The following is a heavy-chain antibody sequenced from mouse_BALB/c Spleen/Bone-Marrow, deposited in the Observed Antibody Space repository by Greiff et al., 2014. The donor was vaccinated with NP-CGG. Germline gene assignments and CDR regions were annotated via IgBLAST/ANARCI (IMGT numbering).Heavy chain of an antibody. CDR2: ISDGGSYT. CDR1: GFTFSDYY. J-gene: IGHJ3*01. V-gene: IGHV5-4*02. D-gene: IGHD1-1*01. CDR3: ANYYGSTWFAY. Sequence: EVHLVESGGGLVKPGGSLKLSCAASGFTFSDYYMYWVRQTPEKRLEWVATISDGGSYTYYPDSVKGRFTISRDNAKNNLYLQMSSLKSVDTAMYYCANYYGSTWFAYWGQGTLVTVSA.